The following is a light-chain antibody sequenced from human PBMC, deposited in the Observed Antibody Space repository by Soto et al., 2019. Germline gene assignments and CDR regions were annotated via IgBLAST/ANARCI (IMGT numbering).Light chain of an antibody. CDR3: QRSYSIPRS. Sequence: DIQMTQSPASLSLSVGERVTLTCRASQRISSYLKWYQQKPGKAPHLLMYAASSMQSGVPTSFSGRGSGTDFPLTSSRLQPDDVATYCRQRSYSIPRSFGGGTKLEIK. J-gene: IGKJ2*03. CDR1: QRISSY. CDR2: AAS. V-gene: IGKV1-39*01.